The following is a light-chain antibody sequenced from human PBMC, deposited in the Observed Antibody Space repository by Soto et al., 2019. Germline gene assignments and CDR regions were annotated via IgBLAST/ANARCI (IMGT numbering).Light chain of an antibody. J-gene: IGKJ4*01. Sequence: NVLTQSPGTLSLSPGERATLSCRTSQSIISHYLAWYQQKPGQAPRLLIFSTSRRATGVPDRFSGSGSGTDFTLTINRLEPEDFAVYYCQEYGTSPRPTFGGGSKVEIK. CDR1: QSIISHY. V-gene: IGKV3-20*01. CDR2: STS. CDR3: QEYGTSPRPT.